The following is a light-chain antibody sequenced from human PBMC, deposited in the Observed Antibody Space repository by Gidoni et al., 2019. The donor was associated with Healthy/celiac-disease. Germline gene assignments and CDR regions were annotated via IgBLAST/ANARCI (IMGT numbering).Light chain of an antibody. V-gene: IGKV3-11*01. Sequence: EIVFTQSPAPLSLSPGERATLSCRASQSVSSYLAWYQQKPGQAPRLLIYDASNRATGIPTRFSGSGSGTDFTLTISSLEPEDFAVYYCQQRSNWPELTFGGGTKVEIK. CDR1: QSVSSY. J-gene: IGKJ4*01. CDR2: DAS. CDR3: QQRSNWPELT.